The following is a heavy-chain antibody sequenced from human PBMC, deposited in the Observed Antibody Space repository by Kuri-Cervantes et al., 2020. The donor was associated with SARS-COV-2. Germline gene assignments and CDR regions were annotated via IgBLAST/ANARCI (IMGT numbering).Heavy chain of an antibody. CDR3: AKDPSSWYGVNAFDI. CDR1: GGSFSGYY. V-gene: IGHV3-33*06. CDR2: IWYDGSNK. D-gene: IGHD6-13*01. Sequence: LSLTCAVYGGSFSGYYWSWIRQPPGKGLEWVAVIWYDGSNKYYADSVKGRFTISRDNSKNTLYLQMNSLRAEDTAVYYCAKDPSSWYGVNAFDIWGQGTMVTVSS. J-gene: IGHJ3*02.